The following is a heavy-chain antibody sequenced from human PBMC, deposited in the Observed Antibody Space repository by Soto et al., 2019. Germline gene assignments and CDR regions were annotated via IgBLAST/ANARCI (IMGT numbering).Heavy chain of an antibody. CDR1: GYTFTGYY. Sequence: ASVKVSCKASGYTFTGYYLHWVRQAPGQGPEWVGKIDPDSGDTDQSQKFQGRVTLTRDTAIDTAYMELTGLTLDDTAIYCCARGPLEWGQGTLVTVSS. V-gene: IGHV1-2*02. J-gene: IGHJ4*02. CDR3: ARGPLE. CDR2: IDPDSGDT.